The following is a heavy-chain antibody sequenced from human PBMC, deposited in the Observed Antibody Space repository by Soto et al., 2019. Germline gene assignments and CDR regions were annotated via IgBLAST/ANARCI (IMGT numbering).Heavy chain of an antibody. J-gene: IGHJ2*01. V-gene: IGHV1-69*12. D-gene: IGHD5-12*01. CDR3: ASRRKRWLQDYWYFDL. CDR2: IIPIFGTA. Sequence: QVQLVQSGAEVKKPGSSVKVSCKASGGTFSSYAISWVRQAPGQGLEWMGGIIPIFGTANYAQKFQGRVTITADESTSTAYMELSSLRSEDTAVYYCASRRKRWLQDYWYFDLWCRGSLVTVSS. CDR1: GGTFSSYA.